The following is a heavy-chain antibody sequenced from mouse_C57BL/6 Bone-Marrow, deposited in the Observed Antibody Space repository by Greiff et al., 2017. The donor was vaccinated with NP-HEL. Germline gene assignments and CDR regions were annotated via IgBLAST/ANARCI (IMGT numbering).Heavy chain of an antibody. V-gene: IGHV5-6*01. CDR1: GFTFSSYG. J-gene: IGHJ1*03. CDR3: ARRETGERDV. CDR2: ISSGGSYT. Sequence: EVHLVESGGDLVKPGGSLKLSCAASGFTFSSYGMSWVRQTPDKRLEWVATISSGGSYTYYPDSVKGRFTISRDNAKNTLYLQMSILKSEDTAMYYCARRETGERDVWGTGTTVTVSS.